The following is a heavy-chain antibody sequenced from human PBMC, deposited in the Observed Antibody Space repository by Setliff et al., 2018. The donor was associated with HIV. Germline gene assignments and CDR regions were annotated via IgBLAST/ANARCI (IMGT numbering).Heavy chain of an antibody. CDR3: ARVGGEMATIAGAFDI. Sequence: SETLSLTCGIYGGSFSDYYWSWIRQPPGKGLEWIGEIDHRGRPKYNPSLNSRVTISVDTSKNQFSLKLSSVTAADTAVYYCARVGGEMATIAGAFDIWGQGTMVTVSS. CDR1: GGSFSDYY. CDR2: IDHRGRP. J-gene: IGHJ3*02. V-gene: IGHV4-34*01. D-gene: IGHD5-12*01.